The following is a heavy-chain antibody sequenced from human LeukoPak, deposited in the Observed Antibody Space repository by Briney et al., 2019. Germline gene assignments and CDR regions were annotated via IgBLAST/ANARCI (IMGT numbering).Heavy chain of an antibody. D-gene: IGHD3-22*01. CDR3: ARGSYDSSGYYPGEFGY. V-gene: IGHV3-21*01. CDR2: SSSSSSYK. J-gene: IGHJ4*02. Sequence: PGGSLRLSCAASGLTFSSYAMSWVRQAPGKGLEWVSSSSSSSSYKYYADSVKGRFTISRDNAKNSLYLQMNSLRAEDTAVYYCARGSYDSSGYYPGEFGYWGQGTLVTVSS. CDR1: GLTFSSYA.